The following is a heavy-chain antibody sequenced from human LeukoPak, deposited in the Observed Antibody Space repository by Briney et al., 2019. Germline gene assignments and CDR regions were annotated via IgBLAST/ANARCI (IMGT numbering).Heavy chain of an antibody. CDR2: ISGSGVTT. CDR3: AKEGEYRGGDCTRGAFDI. D-gene: IGHD2-21*02. V-gene: IGHV3-23*01. Sequence: HSGGSLRLSCAASGFTFSSYAMSWVRQAPGKGLEWVSAISGSGVTTYYADSVKGRFTISRDNSKNTLYLQMNSLRAEDTAVYYCAKEGEYRGGDCTRGAFDIWGQGTVVTASS. J-gene: IGHJ3*02. CDR1: GFTFSSYA.